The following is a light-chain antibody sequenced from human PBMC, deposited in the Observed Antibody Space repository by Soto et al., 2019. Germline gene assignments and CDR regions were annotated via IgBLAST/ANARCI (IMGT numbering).Light chain of an antibody. CDR3: QSYDSSLSAYV. V-gene: IGLV1-40*01. J-gene: IGLJ1*01. CDR2: ENN. CDR1: SSNIEAGYE. Sequence: ALTQPPSVSEAPGQRVTISCTGSSSNIEAGYEAHWYQQVPGTAPKLLIYENNNRPSGVPDRVSGSKSGTSASLAITVLQAEDEAEYYCQSYDSSLSAYVFGTGTKVTVL.